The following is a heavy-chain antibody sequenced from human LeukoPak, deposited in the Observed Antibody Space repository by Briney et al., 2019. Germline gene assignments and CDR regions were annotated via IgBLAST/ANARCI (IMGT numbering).Heavy chain of an antibody. CDR1: GASVSSGGYY. V-gene: IGHV4-61*08. D-gene: IGHD2-21*01. CDR2: IYYSGST. Sequence: SETLSLTCTVSGASVSSGGYYWSWIRQPPGKGLEWIGNIYYSGSTNYNPSLKSRVTISEDTSKNQFSLKVSSVTAADTAVYYCARRGGAGRSFDYWGQGTLVTVSS. CDR3: ARRGGAGRSFDY. J-gene: IGHJ4*02.